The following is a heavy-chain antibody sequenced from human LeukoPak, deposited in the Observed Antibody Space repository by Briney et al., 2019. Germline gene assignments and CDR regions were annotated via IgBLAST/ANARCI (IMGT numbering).Heavy chain of an antibody. CDR3: AKDLSRAVAADWFDP. J-gene: IGHJ5*02. CDR2: ISDSGGCT. CDR1: GFTFSNYD. V-gene: IGHV3-23*01. D-gene: IGHD6-19*01. Sequence: GGSLRLSCAASGFTFSNYDMSWVRQAPGKGLEWVSSISDSGGCTYYADSVKGRFTISRDNSKNTLYLQMTNLRAADTAVYYCAKDLSRAVAADWFDPWDQGSLVTVSS.